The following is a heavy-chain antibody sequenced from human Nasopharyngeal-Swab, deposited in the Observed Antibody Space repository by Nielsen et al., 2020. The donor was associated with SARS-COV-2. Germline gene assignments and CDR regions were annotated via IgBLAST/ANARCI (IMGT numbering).Heavy chain of an antibody. CDR2: ISSSSSYI. CDR1: GFTFSSYS. Sequence: LKISCAASGFTFSSYSMNWVRQAPGKGLEWVSSISSSSSYIYYADSVKGRFTISRDNAKNSLYLQMNSLRAEDTAVYYCARAPGSGYIDYWGQGTLVTVSS. D-gene: IGHD6-19*01. J-gene: IGHJ4*02. V-gene: IGHV3-21*01. CDR3: ARAPGSGYIDY.